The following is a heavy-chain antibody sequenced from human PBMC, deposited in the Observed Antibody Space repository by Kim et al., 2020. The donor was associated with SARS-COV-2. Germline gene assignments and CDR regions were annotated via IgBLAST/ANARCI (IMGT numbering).Heavy chain of an antibody. CDR3: AKDKADCSGGSCYYHFDY. CDR1: GFTFSSYA. CDR2: ISGSGGST. V-gene: IGHV3-23*01. D-gene: IGHD2-15*01. Sequence: GGSLRLSCAASGFTFSSYAMSWVRQAPGKGLEWVSAISGSGGSTYYADSVKGRFTISRDNSKNTLYLQMNSLRAEDTAVYYCAKDKADCSGGSCYYHFDYWGQGTLVTVSS. J-gene: IGHJ4*02.